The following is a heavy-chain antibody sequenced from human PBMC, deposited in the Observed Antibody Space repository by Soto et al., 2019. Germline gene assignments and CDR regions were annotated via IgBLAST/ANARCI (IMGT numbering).Heavy chain of an antibody. CDR3: AGDERCTNGVCYSGY. CDR1: GYTFTSYA. Sequence: ASVKVSCKASGYTFTSYAMHWVRQAPGQRLEWMGWINAGNGNTKYSQKFQGRVTITRDTSASTAYMELSSLRSEDTAVYYCAGDERCTNGVCYSGYWGQGTLVTVSS. CDR2: INAGNGNT. J-gene: IGHJ4*02. D-gene: IGHD2-8*01. V-gene: IGHV1-3*01.